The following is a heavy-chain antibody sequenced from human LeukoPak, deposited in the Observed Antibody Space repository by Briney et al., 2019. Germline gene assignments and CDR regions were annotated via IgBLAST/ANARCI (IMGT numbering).Heavy chain of an antibody. Sequence: GGSLRLSCAASGFNFNNFAMSWVRQAPGKGLEWLSAMTGPADTTYYAESVKGRFTISRDYYKSMVFLQMNSLRVEDTAIYYCAKGAEIDHWGQGTLVTVSS. CDR3: AKGAEIDH. CDR2: MTGPADTT. CDR1: GFNFNNFA. V-gene: IGHV3-23*01. J-gene: IGHJ4*02.